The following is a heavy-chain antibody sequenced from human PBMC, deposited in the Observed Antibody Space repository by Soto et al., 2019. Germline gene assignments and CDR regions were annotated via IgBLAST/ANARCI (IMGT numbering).Heavy chain of an antibody. V-gene: IGHV4-30-2*01. J-gene: IGHJ6*02. CDR1: GGSISSGGYS. CDR2: IYHSGST. Sequence: TLSLTCAVSGGSISSGGYSWSWIRQPPGKGLEWIGYIYHSGSTYYNPSLKSRVTISVDRSKNQFSLKLSSVTAADTAVYYCARGSGYYYYYGMDVWGQGTTVTVSS. CDR3: ARGSGYYYYYGMDV. D-gene: IGHD1-26*01.